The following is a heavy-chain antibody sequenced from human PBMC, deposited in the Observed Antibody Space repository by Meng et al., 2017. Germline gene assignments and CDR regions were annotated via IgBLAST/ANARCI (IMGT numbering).Heavy chain of an antibody. CDR3: VLDTAIGGTDY. CDR2: IYSGGST. CDR1: GFTVSSNY. D-gene: IGHD5-18*01. V-gene: IGHV3-53*01. Sequence: GESLKISCAASGFTVSSNYMSWVRQAPGKGLEWVPVIYSGGSTYYADSVKGRFTISRDNSKNTLYLQMNSLRAEDTAVYYCVLDTAIGGTDYWGQGTLVTVSS. J-gene: IGHJ4*02.